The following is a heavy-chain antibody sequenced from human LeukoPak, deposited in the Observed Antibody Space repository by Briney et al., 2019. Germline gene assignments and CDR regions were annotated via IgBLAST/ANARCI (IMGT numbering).Heavy chain of an antibody. D-gene: IGHD2/OR15-2a*01. Sequence: ASVTVSCKASGYTFTNYAVHWVRQAPGQRLEWMGWINAGNGNTKCSQKFQGRVTITRDTSASTAYLELSSLTSEDTAVYYCARDRRGYYYYYGMDVWGQGTTVTVSS. CDR2: INAGNGNT. CDR3: ARDRRGYYYYYGMDV. V-gene: IGHV1-3*01. CDR1: GYTFTNYA. J-gene: IGHJ6*02.